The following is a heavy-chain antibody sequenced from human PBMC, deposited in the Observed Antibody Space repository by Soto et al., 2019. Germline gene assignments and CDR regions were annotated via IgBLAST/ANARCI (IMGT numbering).Heavy chain of an antibody. D-gene: IGHD3-3*01. J-gene: IGHJ2*01. Sequence: QVQLVQSGAEVKKPGASVKVSCKASGYSFTVYHMHWVRQAPGQGLEWMGWINTDSGGTKYAQKFEGRVTMXGXTXIXXAYMELSNLISDDTAVYYCAREIRSGYYNSWYFDLWGRGTLITVSS. CDR2: INTDSGGT. V-gene: IGHV1-2*02. CDR3: AREIRSGYYNSWYFDL. CDR1: GYSFTVYH.